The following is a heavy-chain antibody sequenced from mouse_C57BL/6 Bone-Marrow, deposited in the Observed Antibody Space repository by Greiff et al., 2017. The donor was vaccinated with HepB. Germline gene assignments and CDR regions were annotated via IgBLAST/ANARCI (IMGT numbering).Heavy chain of an antibody. CDR3: TTCYFDY. Sequence: VQLQQSGAELVRPGASVKLSCTASGFNIKDDYMHWVKQRPEQGLEWIGWIDPENGDTEYASKFQGKATITADTSYNTAYLQLSSLTSEDTAVYYCTTCYFDYWGQGTTLTVSS. V-gene: IGHV14-4*01. J-gene: IGHJ2*01. CDR2: IDPENGDT. CDR1: GFNIKDDY.